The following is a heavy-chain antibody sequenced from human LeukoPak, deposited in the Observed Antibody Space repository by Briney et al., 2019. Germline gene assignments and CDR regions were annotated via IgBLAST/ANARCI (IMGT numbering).Heavy chain of an antibody. D-gene: IGHD5-18*01. CDR2: VYSGGST. Sequence: GGSLRLSCAAPGFTVSSNYMSWVRQAPGKGLEWVSIVYSGGSTYYADSVKGRFTISRDNSKNTLYLQMNSLTAEDTAVYYCARIQLWMFDYWGQGTLVTVSS. CDR3: ARIQLWMFDY. CDR1: GFTVSSNY. V-gene: IGHV3-53*01. J-gene: IGHJ4*02.